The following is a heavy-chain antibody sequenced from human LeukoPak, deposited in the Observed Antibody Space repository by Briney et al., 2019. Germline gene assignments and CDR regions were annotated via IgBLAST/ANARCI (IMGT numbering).Heavy chain of an antibody. CDR3: ARSIAAAGTHFSFDY. CDR2: ISYDGGNK. CDR1: GFTFSSYS. J-gene: IGHJ4*02. D-gene: IGHD6-13*01. V-gene: IGHV3-30*03. Sequence: GGSLRLSCAASGFTFSSYSMNWVRQAPGKGLEWVAVISYDGGNKYYADSVKGRFTISRDNSKNTLYLQMNSLRAEDTAVYYCARSIAAAGTHFSFDYWGQGTLVTVSS.